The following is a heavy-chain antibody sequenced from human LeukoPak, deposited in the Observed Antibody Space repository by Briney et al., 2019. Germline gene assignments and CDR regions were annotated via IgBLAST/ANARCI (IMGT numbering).Heavy chain of an antibody. Sequence: ASVKVSCKASGYTFTGYYMHWVRQAAGQGLEWMGRINPNSGGTNYAQKFQGRVTMTRDTSISTAYMELSRLRSDDTAVYYCARVEECGCDCLFDFGGQGPLVSVFS. CDR3: ARVEECGCDCLFDF. CDR2: INPNSGGT. V-gene: IGHV1-2*06. D-gene: IGHD2-21*02. J-gene: IGHJ4*02. CDR1: GYTFTGYY.